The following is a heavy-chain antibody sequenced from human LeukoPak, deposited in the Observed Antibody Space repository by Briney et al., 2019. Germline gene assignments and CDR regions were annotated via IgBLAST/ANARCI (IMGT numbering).Heavy chain of an antibody. D-gene: IGHD3-10*01. CDR3: ARGFLWFGELSF. J-gene: IGHJ4*02. CDR2: IYYSGST. CDR1: GGSISSGDYY. Sequence: SETLSLTCTVSGGSISSGDYYWSWIRQPPGKGLEWIGYIYYSGSTYYNPSPKSRVTISVDTSKNQFSLKLSSVTAADTAVYYCARGFLWFGELSFWGQGTLVTVSS. V-gene: IGHV4-30-4*01.